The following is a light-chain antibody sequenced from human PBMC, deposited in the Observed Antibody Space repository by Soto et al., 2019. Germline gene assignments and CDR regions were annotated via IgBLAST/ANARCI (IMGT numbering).Light chain of an antibody. J-gene: IGKJ1*01. CDR1: QGISSY. CDR2: AAS. CDR3: QQLNSYPRT. Sequence: DIQLPQAPSFLSASVGDRITITCRASQGISSYLAWYQQKPGNAPKLLIYAASTLQSGVPARFSGSGSGTEFTLTFSSLQSEDFATYYCQQLNSYPRTFGQGTKV. V-gene: IGKV1-9*01.